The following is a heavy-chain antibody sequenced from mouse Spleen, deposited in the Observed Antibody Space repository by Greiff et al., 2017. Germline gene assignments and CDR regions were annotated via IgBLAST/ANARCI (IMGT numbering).Heavy chain of an antibody. D-gene: IGHD2-4*01. CDR2: INPNNGGT. Sequence: VQLQQSGPELVKPGASVKIPCKASGYTFTDYNMDWVKQSHGKSLEWIGDINPNNGGTIYNQKFKGKATLTVDKSSSTAYMELRSLTSEDTAVYYCAREEGEYDYDSFAYWGQGTLVTVSA. CDR3: AREEGEYDYDSFAY. J-gene: IGHJ3*01. CDR1: GYTFTDYN. V-gene: IGHV1-18*01.